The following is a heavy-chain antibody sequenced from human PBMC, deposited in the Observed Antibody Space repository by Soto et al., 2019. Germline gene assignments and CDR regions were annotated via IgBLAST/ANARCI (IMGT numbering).Heavy chain of an antibody. CDR1: GFQFINYA. CDR2: ISATGGST. J-gene: IGHJ4*02. Sequence: PGGSLRLSCRAAGFQFINYARNWVRQAPGKGLEWVATISATGGSTYYADSVKGRFTISRDNSKNTLYLQMNGLRVEDTAVYYCAKDRLAGNFDYWGQGTQVTVS. CDR3: AKDRLAGNFDY. V-gene: IGHV3-23*01.